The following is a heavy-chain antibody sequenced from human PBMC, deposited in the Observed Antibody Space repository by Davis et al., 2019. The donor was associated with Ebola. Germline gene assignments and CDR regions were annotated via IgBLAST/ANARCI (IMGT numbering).Heavy chain of an antibody. CDR1: VLSLSRNSFA. V-gene: IGHV6-1*01. CDR3: ARDESIAVAGPRGWFDP. D-gene: IGHD6-19*01. CDR2: TYYRSKWYN. Sequence: SQTLSLTRSISVLSLSRNSFAWNWIRQSPSRGLEWLGRTYYRSKWYNDYAVSVKSRITINADTSKNQVSLQLNSVTPEDTAVYYCARDESIAVAGPRGWFDPWGQGTLVTVSS. J-gene: IGHJ5*02.